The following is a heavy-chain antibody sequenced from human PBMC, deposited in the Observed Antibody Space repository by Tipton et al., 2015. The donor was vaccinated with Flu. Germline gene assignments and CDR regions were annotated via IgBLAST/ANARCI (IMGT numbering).Heavy chain of an antibody. CDR3: ARVIPEFVAGLSY. D-gene: IGHD6-19*01. V-gene: IGHV3-23*01. Sequence: SLRLSCTASGFTFSRYAMSWVRQAPGKGLEWVSAIGGGVAITYFEDSVKGRFIISRDNIRNTLYLQMNSLRAEDTAIYYCARVIPEFVAGLSYWGQGTLVSVSS. CDR1: GFTFSRYA. CDR2: IGGGVAIT. J-gene: IGHJ4*02.